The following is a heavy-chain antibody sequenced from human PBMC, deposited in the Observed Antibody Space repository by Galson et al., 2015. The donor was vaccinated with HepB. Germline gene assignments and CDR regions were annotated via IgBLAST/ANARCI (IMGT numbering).Heavy chain of an antibody. V-gene: IGHV3-48*03. D-gene: IGHD3-10*01. Sequence: LRLSCAASGFTFSNFEMNWVRQAPGKGLEWISYISSRETAYYADPVKGRFSISRDNAKNSLYLQMNSLRAEDTAVYYCARDLSGSGTFLVYYYGMDVWGQGTTVTVSS. CDR2: ISSRETA. J-gene: IGHJ6*02. CDR1: GFTFSNFE. CDR3: ARDLSGSGTFLVYYYGMDV.